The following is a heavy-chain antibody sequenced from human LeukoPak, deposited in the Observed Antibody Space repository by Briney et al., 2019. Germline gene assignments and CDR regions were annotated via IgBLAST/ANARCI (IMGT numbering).Heavy chain of an antibody. CDR2: ISTRSSTM. D-gene: IGHD3-10*01. CDR3: ARTGGSYYGYFDY. CDR1: GFTFSNYA. V-gene: IGHV3-48*01. J-gene: IGHJ4*02. Sequence: GGSLRLSCAASGFTFSNYAMSWVRQAPGKGLEWISDISTRSSTMSYADSVKGRFTISRDNAKNSLYLEMNSLRAEDTAVYYCARTGGSYYGYFDYWGQGTLVTVSS.